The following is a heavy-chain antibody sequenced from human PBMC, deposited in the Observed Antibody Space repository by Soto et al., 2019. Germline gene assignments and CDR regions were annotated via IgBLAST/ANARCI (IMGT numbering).Heavy chain of an antibody. Sequence: GESLKLSCKGSGYTFTSDWIGWVRQMPGKGLEWMGIIYPGDSDTRYSPSFQGQVTISADKSISTAYLQWSSLKASDTAMYYCSRLVSGTNDYWGQGTLVTVSS. D-gene: IGHD6-19*01. CDR3: SRLVSGTNDY. V-gene: IGHV5-51*01. J-gene: IGHJ4*02. CDR1: GYTFTSDW. CDR2: IYPGDSDT.